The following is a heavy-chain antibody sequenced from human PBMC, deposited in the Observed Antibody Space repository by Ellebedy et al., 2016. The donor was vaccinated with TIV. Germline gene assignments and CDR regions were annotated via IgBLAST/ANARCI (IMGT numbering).Heavy chain of an antibody. J-gene: IGHJ4*02. V-gene: IGHV1-18*04. D-gene: IGHD3-22*01. Sequence: AASVKVSCKASGYTFTSYGISWVRQAPGQGLEWMGWISAYNGNTNYAQKLQGRVTMTTDTSTSTAYMELRSLRSDDTAVYYCARTKGDYDSSGYYNPIDYWGQGTLVTVSS. CDR3: ARTKGDYDSSGYYNPIDY. CDR2: ISAYNGNT. CDR1: GYTFTSYG.